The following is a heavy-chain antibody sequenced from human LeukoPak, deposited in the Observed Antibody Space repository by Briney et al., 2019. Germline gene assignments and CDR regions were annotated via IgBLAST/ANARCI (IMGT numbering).Heavy chain of an antibody. CDR3: ARVDGHSGYPYPHY. Sequence: PGGSLRLSCAASGFTFGTYTMNWVRQAPGKGLEWVSSISSTSTYIYYADSLKGRFTISRDNAKNSLYLQMNSLRAEDTAVYYCARVDGHSGYPYPHYWGRGTLVTVSS. V-gene: IGHV3-21*01. D-gene: IGHD5-12*01. CDR1: GFTFGTYT. J-gene: IGHJ4*02. CDR2: ISSTSTYI.